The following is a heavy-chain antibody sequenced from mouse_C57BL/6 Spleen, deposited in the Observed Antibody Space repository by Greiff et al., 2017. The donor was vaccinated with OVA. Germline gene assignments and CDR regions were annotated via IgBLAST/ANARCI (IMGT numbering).Heavy chain of an antibody. Sequence: EVKLMESGPGLVKPSQSLSLTCSVTGYSITSGYYWNWIRQFPGNKLEWMGYISYDGSNNYNPSLKNRISITRDTSKNQFFLKLNSVTTEDTATYYCSTFPGAMDYWGQGTSVTVSS. CDR1: GYSITSGYY. V-gene: IGHV3-6*01. J-gene: IGHJ4*01. CDR2: ISYDGSN. CDR3: STFPGAMDY.